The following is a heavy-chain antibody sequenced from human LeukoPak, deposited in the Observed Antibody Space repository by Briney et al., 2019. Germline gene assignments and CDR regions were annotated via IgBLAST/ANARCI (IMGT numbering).Heavy chain of an antibody. J-gene: IGHJ3*02. CDR3: ASSYYVHAFDI. V-gene: IGHV4-30-2*01. Sequence: SQTLSLTCAVSGGSISSGGYSWSWIRQPPGKGLEWIGYIYHSGSTYYNPPLKSRVTISVDRSKNQFSLKLSSVTAADTAVYYCASSYYVHAFDIWGQGTMVTVSS. D-gene: IGHD3-10*02. CDR2: IYHSGST. CDR1: GGSISSGGYS.